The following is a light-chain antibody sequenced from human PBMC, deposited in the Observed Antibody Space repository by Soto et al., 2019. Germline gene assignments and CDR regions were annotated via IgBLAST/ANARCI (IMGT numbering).Light chain of an antibody. CDR1: QSVSSSY. CDR3: QQYGSSPFT. V-gene: IGKV3-20*01. Sequence: EIVLTQSPGTLSLSPGERATLSCRASQSVSSSYLAWYQQKPGQAPRLLIYGASSRAIGIPDRFSGSGSGTEFTLAISGLEPEDLAVYYCQQYGSSPFTFGGGTRVEI. J-gene: IGKJ4*01. CDR2: GAS.